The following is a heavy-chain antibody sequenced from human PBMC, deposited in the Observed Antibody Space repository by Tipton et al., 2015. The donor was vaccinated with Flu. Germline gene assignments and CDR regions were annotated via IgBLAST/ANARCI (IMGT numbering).Heavy chain of an antibody. CDR1: GGSISSYY. CDR3: ARGYSSGWLYAFDI. Sequence: LRLSCTVSGGSISSYYWSWIRQPAGKGLEWIGRIYTSGSTNYNPSLKSRVTMSVDTSKNQFSLKLSSVTAADTAVYYCARGYSSGWLYAFDIWGQGTMVTVSS. CDR2: IYTSGST. D-gene: IGHD6-19*01. J-gene: IGHJ3*02. V-gene: IGHV4-4*07.